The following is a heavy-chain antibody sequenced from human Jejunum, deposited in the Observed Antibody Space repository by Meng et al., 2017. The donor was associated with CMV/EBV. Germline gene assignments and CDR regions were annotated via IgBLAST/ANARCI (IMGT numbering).Heavy chain of an antibody. CDR2: IIPVFDRA. CDR3: AGGLGGTIDY. V-gene: IGHV1-69*04. J-gene: IGHJ4*02. D-gene: IGHD1-26*01. CDR1: GSTFSNSA. Sequence: CQASGSTFSNSATSWVRQAPGQGLEWMGNIIPVFDRANYAQKFQGRVTITADRSTNTAYMELSSLRSDDTAIYYCAGGLGGTIDYWGQGTLVTVSS.